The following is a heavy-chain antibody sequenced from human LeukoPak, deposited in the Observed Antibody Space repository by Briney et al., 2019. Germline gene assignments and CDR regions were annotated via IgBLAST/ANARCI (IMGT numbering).Heavy chain of an antibody. CDR2: IYYSGST. CDR3: ASAEWELGLDY. CDR1: GGSISSGSYY. Sequence: PSETLSLTCTVSGGSISSGSYYWGWIRQPPGTGLEWIGSIYYSGSTYYNPSLKSRVTISVDTSKNQFSLKLSSVTAADTAVYYCASAEWELGLDYWGQGTLVTVSS. J-gene: IGHJ4*02. D-gene: IGHD1-26*01. V-gene: IGHV4-39*01.